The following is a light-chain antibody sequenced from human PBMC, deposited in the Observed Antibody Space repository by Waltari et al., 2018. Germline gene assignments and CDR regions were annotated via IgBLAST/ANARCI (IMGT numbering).Light chain of an antibody. V-gene: IGKV3-15*01. Sequence: EIVVTQSPATLSVSPGERVTLSCTTSQSLNSKLAWYQQKVDQAPRLLIYDGFRRASGISARFSASESGTDFTLTISSLQSEDFAVYYCQQYKNWPSLSFGGGTKVEIK. CDR1: QSLNSK. J-gene: IGKJ4*01. CDR3: QQYKNWPSLS. CDR2: DGF.